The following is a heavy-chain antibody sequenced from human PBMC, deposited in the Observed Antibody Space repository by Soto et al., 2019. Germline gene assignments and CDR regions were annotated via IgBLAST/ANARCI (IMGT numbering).Heavy chain of an antibody. CDR3: ARDPPLVANPPYYYYGMDV. Sequence: SVKVSCNAFGGSFSSYASVWVRRAPGQGLEWMGGIIPIFGTANYAQKFQGRVTITADKSTSTAYMELSSLRSEDTAVYYCARDPPLVANPPYYYYGMDVWGQGTTVTVSS. CDR2: IIPIFGTA. V-gene: IGHV1-69*06. J-gene: IGHJ6*02. D-gene: IGHD2-2*01. CDR1: GGSFSSYA.